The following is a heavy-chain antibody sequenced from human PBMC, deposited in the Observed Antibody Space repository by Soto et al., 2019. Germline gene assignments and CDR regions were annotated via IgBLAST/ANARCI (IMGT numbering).Heavy chain of an antibody. J-gene: IGHJ3*01. D-gene: IGHD1-1*01. Sequence: DVQLVESGGGLIQPGESLRLSCAAFGLTISGKKYVAWVRQAPGKGLEWVSALYDVDGSVYADSVKGRFTTSSDSSKTTVYLQMNDLRPDDTAVYYCATWNEREHAYDVWGQGTTVTVSS. V-gene: IGHV3-53*01. CDR2: LYDVDGS. CDR3: ATWNEREHAYDV. CDR1: GLTISGKKY.